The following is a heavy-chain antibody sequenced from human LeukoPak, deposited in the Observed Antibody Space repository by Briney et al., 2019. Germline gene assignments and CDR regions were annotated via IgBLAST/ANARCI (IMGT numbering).Heavy chain of an antibody. CDR1: GFTFSDYY. CDR2: ISSSSSYT. V-gene: IGHV3-11*05. CDR3: ARDERFCGGDCYSDY. J-gene: IGHJ4*02. D-gene: IGHD2-21*02. Sequence: GGSLRLSCAASGFTFSDYYMSWIRQAPGKGLEWLSYISSSSSYTNYADSVKGRFTISRDNAKNSLYLQMNSLRAEDTAVYYCARDERFCGGDCYSDYWGQGTLVTVSS.